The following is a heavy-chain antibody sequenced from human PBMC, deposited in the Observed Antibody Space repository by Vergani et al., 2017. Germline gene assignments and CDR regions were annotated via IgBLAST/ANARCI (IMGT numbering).Heavy chain of an antibody. D-gene: IGHD2-2*01. V-gene: IGHV5-51*01. J-gene: IGHJ5*02. CDR1: GYSFTSYW. Sequence: EVQLVQSGAEVKKPGESLKISCKGSGYSFTSYWIGWVRQMPGKGLEWMGIIYPGDSDTRYSPSFQGQVTISAAKSISTAYLQWSSLKASDTAMYYCARRRGQLLCRFQNWFDPWGQGTLVTVSS. CDR3: ARRRGQLLCRFQNWFDP. CDR2: IYPGDSDT.